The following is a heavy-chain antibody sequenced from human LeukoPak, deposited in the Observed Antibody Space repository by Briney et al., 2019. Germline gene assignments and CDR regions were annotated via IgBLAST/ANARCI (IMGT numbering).Heavy chain of an antibody. Sequence: PGGSLRLSCAASGFTFSSYGMHWVRQAPGKGLEWVAFIRYDGSNKYYADSVKGRFTISRDNSKNTLYLQMNSLRAEDTAVYYCAKAGREVRGVIKLYYYGMDVWGQGTTVTASS. CDR2: IRYDGSNK. CDR3: AKAGREVRGVIKLYYYGMDV. V-gene: IGHV3-30*02. D-gene: IGHD3-10*01. CDR1: GFTFSSYG. J-gene: IGHJ6*02.